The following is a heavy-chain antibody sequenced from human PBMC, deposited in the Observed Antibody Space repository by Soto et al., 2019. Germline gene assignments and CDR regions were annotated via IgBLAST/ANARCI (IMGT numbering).Heavy chain of an antibody. D-gene: IGHD5-12*01. J-gene: IGHJ5*02. CDR2: ISYSGST. V-gene: IGHV4-59*08. CDR3: ARGYSGYVGWFDP. Sequence: QVQLQESGPGLVKPSETLSLTCTVSGGSISNYYWIWIRQPPGQGLEWIGHISYSGSTDNNPSLKSRITISVDTSKNQFALKLTSVTAADTAVYYCARGYSGYVGWFDPWGQGTLVTVSS. CDR1: GGSISNYY.